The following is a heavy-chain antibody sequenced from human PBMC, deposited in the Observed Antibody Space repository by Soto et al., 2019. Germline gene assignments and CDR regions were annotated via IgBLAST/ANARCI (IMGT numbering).Heavy chain of an antibody. CDR1: GFNFDKYA. CDR2: IRWNGGSS. Sequence: EVQVVESGGGLVQPGRSLRLSCAASGFNFDKYAMHWVRQAPGKGLEWVSGIRWNGGSSDYAGSVKGRFTISRDNARNSLYLQMKSMGSEDTAVYYCAKDGALSVGCFDVWGRGPLVLVSS. V-gene: IGHV3-9*01. CDR3: AKDGALSVGCFDV. D-gene: IGHD1-26*01. J-gene: IGHJ4*02.